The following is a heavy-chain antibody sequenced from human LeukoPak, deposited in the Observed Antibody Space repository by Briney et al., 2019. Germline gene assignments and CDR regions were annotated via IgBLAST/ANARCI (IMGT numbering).Heavy chain of an antibody. D-gene: IGHD3-22*01. CDR2: IYPGDSDT. CDR3: ARGVEDSSGYYYYYYMDV. J-gene: IGHJ6*03. Sequence: GESLKISCKGSGYSFTSYWIGWVRQMPGKGLEWMGIIYPGDSDTRYSPSFQGQVTISADKSISTAYLQWSSLKASDTAMYYCARGVEDSSGYYYYYYMDVWGKGTTVTVSS. V-gene: IGHV5-51*01. CDR1: GYSFTSYW.